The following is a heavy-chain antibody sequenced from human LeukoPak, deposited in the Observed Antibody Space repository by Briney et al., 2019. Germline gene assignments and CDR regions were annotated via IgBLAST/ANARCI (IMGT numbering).Heavy chain of an antibody. Sequence: ASVKVSCKASGYTFTSYGISWVRQAPGQGLEWMGWISAYNGNTNYAQKLQGRVTMTTDTSTSTAYMELRSLRSDDTAVYYCARCVEHIAVAGTDAFDIWGQGTMVTVSS. CDR3: ARCVEHIAVAGTDAFDI. CDR1: GYTFTSYG. CDR2: ISAYNGNT. J-gene: IGHJ3*02. V-gene: IGHV1-18*01. D-gene: IGHD6-19*01.